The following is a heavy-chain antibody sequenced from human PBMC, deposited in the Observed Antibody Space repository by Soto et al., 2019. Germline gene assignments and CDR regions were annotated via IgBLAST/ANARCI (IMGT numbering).Heavy chain of an antibody. Sequence: PSDTLSPTGSVSGGAISSYYWSWIRKHPGKGLEWIGYIYYSGSTNYNPSLKSRVTISVDTSKNQFSLKLSSVTAADTAVYYCARDDSSGYSLDYWGQGTLVTVSS. D-gene: IGHD3-22*01. V-gene: IGHV4-59*01. CDR2: IYYSGST. CDR3: ARDDSSGYSLDY. J-gene: IGHJ4*02. CDR1: GGAISSYY.